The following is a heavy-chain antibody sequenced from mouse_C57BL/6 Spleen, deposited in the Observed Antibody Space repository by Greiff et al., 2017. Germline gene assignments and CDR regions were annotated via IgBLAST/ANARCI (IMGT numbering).Heavy chain of an antibody. Sequence: QVQLQQSGPELVKPGASVKISCKASGYAFSSSWMNWVKQRPGQGLEWIGRIYPGDGGTNYNGKFKGKATLTADKSSSTAYMQLSSLTSEDSAVYFCARRDYYGSSYAMDYWGQGTSVTVSS. CDR2: IYPGDGGT. D-gene: IGHD1-1*01. J-gene: IGHJ4*01. CDR1: GYAFSSSW. V-gene: IGHV1-82*01. CDR3: ARRDYYGSSYAMDY.